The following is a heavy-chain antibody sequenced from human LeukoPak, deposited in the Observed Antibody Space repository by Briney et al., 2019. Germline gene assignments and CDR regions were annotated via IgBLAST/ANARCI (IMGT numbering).Heavy chain of an antibody. CDR3: TRDGGFNGFDFDY. D-gene: IGHD5-12*01. J-gene: IGHJ4*02. Sequence: GGSLRLSWAASGFSFNFDSMKWVRQAPGRGRGWVSYITGSSVTIYADSVKGRFTISTDNDKKLVYMQMINLGVEDTAVYYCTRDGGFNGFDFDYWGQGVLVTVSS. CDR1: GFSFNFDS. V-gene: IGHV3-48*04. CDR2: ITGSSVTI.